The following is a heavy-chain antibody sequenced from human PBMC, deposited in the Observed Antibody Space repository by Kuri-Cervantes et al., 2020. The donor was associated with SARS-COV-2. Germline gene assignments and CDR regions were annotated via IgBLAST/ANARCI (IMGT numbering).Heavy chain of an antibody. D-gene: IGHD4-17*01. CDR2: IYYSGST. V-gene: IGHV4-38-2*02. J-gene: IGHJ3*02. CDR3: ARSRLGTVYAFDI. Sequence: ESLKISCTVSGYSISSGYYWSWIRQPPGKGLEWIGYIYYSGSTNYNPSLKSRVTISVDTSKNQFSLKLSSVTAADTAVYYCARSRLGTVYAFDIWGQGTMVTVSS. CDR1: GYSISSGYY.